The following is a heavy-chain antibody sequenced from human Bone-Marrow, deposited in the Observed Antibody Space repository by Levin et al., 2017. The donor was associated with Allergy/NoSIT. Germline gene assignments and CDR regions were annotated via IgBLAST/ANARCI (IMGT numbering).Heavy chain of an antibody. V-gene: IGHV3-30*18. CDR2: LSYDGTDK. D-gene: IGHD2-2*01. CDR1: GFSFSSYA. J-gene: IGHJ4*02. Sequence: GESLKISCAVSGFSFSSYAMHWVRQAPGKGLEWVAVLSYDGTDKYYADSVRGRFTVSRDNSKNTVYLQMNSLRADDTAVYYCAKGFGSSPYSAVAYWGQGTLVTVSS. CDR3: AKGFGSSPYSAVAY.